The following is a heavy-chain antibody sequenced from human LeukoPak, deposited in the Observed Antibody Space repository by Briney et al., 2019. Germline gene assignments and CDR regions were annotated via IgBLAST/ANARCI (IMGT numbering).Heavy chain of an antibody. CDR3: ARDPLGYCSGGSCPGYYFDY. V-gene: IGHV1-2*02. D-gene: IGHD2-15*01. CDR2: INPNIGVT. Sequence: ASVKGSCKASGYTFTGYYMHWVRQTPGQGLEWMGWINPNIGVTNYAQKCQGRVTMTRDTSISTAYMELSRLRSDDTAVYYCARDPLGYCSGGSCPGYYFDYWGQGTLVTVSS. J-gene: IGHJ4*02. CDR1: GYTFTGYY.